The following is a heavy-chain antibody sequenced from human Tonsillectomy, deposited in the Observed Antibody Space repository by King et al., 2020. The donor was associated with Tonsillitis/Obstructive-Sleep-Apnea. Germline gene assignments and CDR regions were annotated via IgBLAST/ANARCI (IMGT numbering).Heavy chain of an antibody. J-gene: IGHJ5*02. CDR2: IRPDGSGS. CDR1: GFTFSNHW. D-gene: IGHD3-10*01. CDR3: ARDEVFGSGSCGT. V-gene: IGHV3-74*01. Sequence: VQLVESGGDLVQPGGSLRLSCTASGFTFSNHWMHWVRQVPGKGLELVSRIRPDGSGSNYADSVKGRFTISRDNAKNTLYLQMNSLRDEDTAVYYCARDEVFGSGSCGTWGQGTLVTVSS.